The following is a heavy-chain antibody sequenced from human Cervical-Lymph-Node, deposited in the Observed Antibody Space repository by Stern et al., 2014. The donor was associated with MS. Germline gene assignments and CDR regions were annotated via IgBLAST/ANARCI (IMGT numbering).Heavy chain of an antibody. CDR3: TSRGAGEFGVSPTGS. CDR2: INSATGYA. D-gene: IGHD2-21*01. V-gene: IGHV7-4-1*01. CDR1: GYDFRRYA. Sequence: VQLVESGAEWKKPGASVKVSCKASGYDFRRYAMNWVRQAPGQGLEWMGWINSATGYALYAQGFAGRFVVSLATSVTTAYLQIVSLRTKDTAIYYCTSRGAGEFGVSPTGSWGQGTLVTVSS. J-gene: IGHJ5*02.